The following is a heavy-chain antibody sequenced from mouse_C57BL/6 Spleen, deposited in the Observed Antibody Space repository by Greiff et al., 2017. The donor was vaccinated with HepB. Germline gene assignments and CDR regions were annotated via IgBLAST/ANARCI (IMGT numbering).Heavy chain of an antibody. CDR2: IYPGDGDT. Sequence: QVQLKESGPELVKPGASVKISCKASGYAFSSSWMNWVKQRPGKGLEWIGRIYPGDGDTNYNGKFKGKATLTADKSSSTAYMQLSSLTSEDSAVYFCARRAITGTEGYFDYWGKGTTLTVSS. J-gene: IGHJ2*01. D-gene: IGHD4-1*01. CDR1: GYAFSSSW. V-gene: IGHV1-82*01. CDR3: ARRAITGTEGYFDY.